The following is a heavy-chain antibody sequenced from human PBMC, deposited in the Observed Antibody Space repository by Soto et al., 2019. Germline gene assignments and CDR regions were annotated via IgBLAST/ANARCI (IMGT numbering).Heavy chain of an antibody. V-gene: IGHV3-74*01. J-gene: IGHJ4*02. CDR2: IDNDGSSR. D-gene: IGHD6-19*01. CDR3: ATGSGWYSPDY. Sequence: EVQLVESWGGLVQPGGSLRLSCAASGFTFSSNWTHWVRQGPGKGLVWVSRIDNDGSSRDYADSVKGRFTISRDNAKNTLYLEMSSLRAEDSAVYYCATGSGWYSPDYWGQGTLVTVSS. CDR1: GFTFSSNW.